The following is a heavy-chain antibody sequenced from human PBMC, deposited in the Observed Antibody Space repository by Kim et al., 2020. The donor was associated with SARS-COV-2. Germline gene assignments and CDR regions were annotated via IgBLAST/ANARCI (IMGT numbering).Heavy chain of an antibody. CDR1: GGSFSGYY. Sequence: SETLSLTCAVYGGSFSGYYWSWIRQPPGKGLEWIGEINHSGSTNYNPSLKSRVTISVDTSKNQFSLKLSSVTAADTAVYYCARGGEPRLGYWGQGTLVTVSS. CDR3: ARGGEPRLGY. V-gene: IGHV4-34*01. D-gene: IGHD4-17*01. J-gene: IGHJ4*02. CDR2: INHSGST.